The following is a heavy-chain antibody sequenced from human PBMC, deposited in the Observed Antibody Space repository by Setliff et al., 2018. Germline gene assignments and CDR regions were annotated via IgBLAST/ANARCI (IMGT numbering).Heavy chain of an antibody. D-gene: IGHD3-10*01. J-gene: IGHJ5*02. CDR1: GFSFSNYA. CDR3: AKSLRLASSGSYWFDP. CDR2: IGGNGVTT. V-gene: IGHV3-23*01. Sequence: GGSLRLSCEASGFSFSNYAWSWVRQAPGKGLGWVATIGGNGVTTFYTDSVKGRFTISRENSKMYLQMDSLRAEDTALYYCAKSLRLASSGSYWFDPWGQGTLVTVSS.